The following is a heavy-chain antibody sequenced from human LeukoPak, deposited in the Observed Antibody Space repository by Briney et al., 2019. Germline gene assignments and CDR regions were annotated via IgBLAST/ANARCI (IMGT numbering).Heavy chain of an antibody. D-gene: IGHD3-22*01. CDR3: ARGRYYDSSGYFGWFDP. Sequence: SETLSLTCTVSGGSISSGSYYWSWIRQPAGKGLEWIGRIYTSGSTNYNPSLKSRVTISVDTSKNQFSLKLSSVTAADTAVYYCARGRYYDSSGYFGWFDPWGQGTLVTVSS. CDR2: IYTSGST. V-gene: IGHV4-61*02. J-gene: IGHJ5*02. CDR1: GGSISSGSYY.